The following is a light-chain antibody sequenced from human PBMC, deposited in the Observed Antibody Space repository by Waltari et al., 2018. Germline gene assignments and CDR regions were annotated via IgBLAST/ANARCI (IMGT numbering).Light chain of an antibody. CDR3: QQYYDTPYS. CDR2: WAS. CDR1: QSVLYRANSRNY. J-gene: IGKJ2*03. V-gene: IGKV4-1*01. Sequence: DIAMTQFPDSLAVSLGERATINCKSSQSVLYRANSRNYLSWYQLKPGQPPKVLIYWASTRAAGVPDRFSGSGSGTYFTLTISSLRAEDVAVYYCQQYYDTPYSFGQGTKLEIK.